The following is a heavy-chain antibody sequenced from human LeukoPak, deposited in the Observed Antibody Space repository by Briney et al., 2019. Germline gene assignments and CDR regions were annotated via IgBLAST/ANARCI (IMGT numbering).Heavy chain of an antibody. J-gene: IGHJ4*02. CDR1: GGSISSYY. D-gene: IGHD3-10*01. Sequence: PSETLSLTCTVSGGSISSYYWSWIRQPAGKGLEWIGRMHSSGSTNYNPSIKSRVTMSLDTSKNQFSLKVDSVTAADTAMYYCAREAVHYGSGSNDYWARETWVAVSS. CDR2: MHSSGST. CDR3: AREAVHYGSGSNDY. V-gene: IGHV4-4*07.